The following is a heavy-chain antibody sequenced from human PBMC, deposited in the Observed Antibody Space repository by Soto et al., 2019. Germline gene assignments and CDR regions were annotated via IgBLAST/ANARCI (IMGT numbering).Heavy chain of an antibody. CDR1: GYTLTELS. Sequence: GASVKVSCKVSGYTLTELSMHWVRPAPGKGLEWMGGFDPEDGETIYAQKFQGRVTMTTDTSTSTAYMELKSLTSDDTAVYYCARDWNCTNTRCQNCFDPWGQGTLVTVSS. CDR2: FDPEDGET. CDR3: ARDWNCTNTRCQNCFDP. V-gene: IGHV1-24*01. D-gene: IGHD2-2*01. J-gene: IGHJ5*02.